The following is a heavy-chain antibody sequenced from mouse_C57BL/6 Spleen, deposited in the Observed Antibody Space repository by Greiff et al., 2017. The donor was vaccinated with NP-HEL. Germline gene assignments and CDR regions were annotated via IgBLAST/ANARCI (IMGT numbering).Heavy chain of an antibody. V-gene: IGHV1-80*01. CDR1: GYAFSSYW. J-gene: IGHJ3*01. CDR2: IYPGDGDT. Sequence: VQLQQSGAELVKPGASVKISCKASGYAFSSYWMNWVKQRPGKGLEWIGQIYPGDGDTNYNGKFKGKATLTADKSSSTAYMQLSSLTSEDSAVYFCARIPLYDYDVAYWGQGTLVTVSA. D-gene: IGHD2-4*01. CDR3: ARIPLYDYDVAY.